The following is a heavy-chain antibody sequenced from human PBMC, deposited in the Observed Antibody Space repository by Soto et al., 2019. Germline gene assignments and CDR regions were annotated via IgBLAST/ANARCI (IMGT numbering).Heavy chain of an antibody. CDR1: GYSFTSYW. CDR3: ARAYYYDISGYYYYGMDV. D-gene: IGHD3-22*01. V-gene: IGHV5-51*01. J-gene: IGHJ6*02. Sequence: GESLKISCKGSGYSFTSYWIGWVRQMPGKGLEWMGIIYPGDSDTRYSPSFQGQVTISADKSISTAYLQWSSLKASDTAMYYCARAYYYDISGYYYYGMDVWGQGTTVTVSS. CDR2: IYPGDSDT.